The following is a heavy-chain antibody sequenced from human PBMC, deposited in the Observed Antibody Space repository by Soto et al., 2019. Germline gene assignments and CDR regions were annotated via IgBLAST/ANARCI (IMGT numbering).Heavy chain of an antibody. J-gene: IGHJ4*02. D-gene: IGHD1-1*01. CDR1: GGCFSGYY. CDR2: INHSGST. CDR3: ARGLAGDGYNSDYFEY. V-gene: IGHV4-34*01. Sequence: ETLSHTCAVYGGCFSGYYWSWIRQPPGKGLELIGEINHSGSTNYNPSLKSRLTISVDTSKNQFSLKLSSVTAAGTAVYYCARGLAGDGYNSDYFEYWGQGTLVTVSS.